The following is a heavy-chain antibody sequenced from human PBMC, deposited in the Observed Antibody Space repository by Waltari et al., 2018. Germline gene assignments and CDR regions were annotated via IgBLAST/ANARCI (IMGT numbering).Heavy chain of an antibody. Sequence: QVQLVQSGAAVKTPGASVKVSCKASGDPFTVYYIHCVRQSPGQGLEWMGWINPNSGGANYAQRFLGRVTMTRDTSISTAYMELNSLRSDDTALYYCGREIGVSWRVVDYWGQGTLVTVSS. CDR1: GDPFTVYY. CDR3: GREIGVSWRVVDY. D-gene: IGHD3-3*01. J-gene: IGHJ4*02. V-gene: IGHV1-2*02. CDR2: INPNSGGA.